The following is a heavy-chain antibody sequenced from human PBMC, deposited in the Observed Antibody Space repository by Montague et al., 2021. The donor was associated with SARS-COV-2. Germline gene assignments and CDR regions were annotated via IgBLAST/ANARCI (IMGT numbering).Heavy chain of an antibody. D-gene: IGHD2-15*01. J-gene: IGHJ6*03. V-gene: IGHV4-34*01. CDR3: ARGRIELCMRVVVRTGASYYMDI. Sequence: SETLSLTCAVSGESFSGHYWTWIRQPPGKGLEWIGDIYHTGSTNYNPSLKSRVTMSVDTSKNQFSLKLRSVTAADTAVYYCARGRIELCMRVVVRTGASYYMDIWGPGNTVTVPS. CDR1: GESFSGHY. CDR2: IYHTGST.